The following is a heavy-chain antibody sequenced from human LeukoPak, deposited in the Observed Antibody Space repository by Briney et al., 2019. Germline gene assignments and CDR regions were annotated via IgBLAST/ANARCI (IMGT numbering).Heavy chain of an antibody. D-gene: IGHD5-12*01. CDR1: GFTFSRYW. CDR3: AKDGAWLRFDD. Sequence: GGSLRLSCVASGFTFSRYWMHWVRQAPGKGLVWVSRSNSDGSSTSYADSVKGRFTISRDNAKNTLYLQMNSLRAEDTAVYYCAKDGAWLRFDDWGQGILVTVSS. CDR2: SNSDGSST. J-gene: IGHJ4*02. V-gene: IGHV3-74*01.